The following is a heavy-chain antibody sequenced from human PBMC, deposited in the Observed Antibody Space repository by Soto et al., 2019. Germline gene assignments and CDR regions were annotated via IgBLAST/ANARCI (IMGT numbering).Heavy chain of an antibody. CDR3: ARDDLSTSCPFDY. D-gene: IGHD2-2*01. J-gene: IGHJ4*02. V-gene: IGHV3-30-3*01. Sequence: QPGGSLRLSCAASGFTFSSYAMHWVRQAPGKGLEWVAVISYDGSNKYYADSAKGRFTISRDNSKNTLYLQMNSLRAEDTAVYYCARDDLSTSCPFDYWGQGTLVTVSS. CDR1: GFTFSSYA. CDR2: ISYDGSNK.